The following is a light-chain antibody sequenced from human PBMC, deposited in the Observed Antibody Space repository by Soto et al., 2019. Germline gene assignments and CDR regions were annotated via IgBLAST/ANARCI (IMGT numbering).Light chain of an antibody. J-gene: IGLJ3*02. Sequence: QSVLTQPPSASGTPGQRVTISCSGSNSNIGRNTVNWYQQFPGAAPNLLIHSDNERPSGVPDRFSGSRSGTSGSLAISGLQSEDEADYYCAAWDESPNVPVFGGGTKLTVL. CDR1: NSNIGRNT. V-gene: IGLV1-44*01. CDR2: SDN. CDR3: AAWDESPNVPV.